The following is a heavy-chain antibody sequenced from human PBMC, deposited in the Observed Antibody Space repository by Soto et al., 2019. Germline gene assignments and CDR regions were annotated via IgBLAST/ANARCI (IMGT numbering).Heavy chain of an antibody. J-gene: IGHJ5*02. D-gene: IGHD6-13*01. CDR2: INHTGST. Sequence: PSETLSLTCAVYGGSFSAYYWSWIRQPPGEGLEWIGEINHTGSTIYNPSLKSRLTISVDTSKSQLSLKLSSVTAADTAVYYCARGGKQQLVRRDWFDPWGQGTLVTVSS. CDR3: ARGGKQQLVRRDWFDP. CDR1: GGSFSAYY. V-gene: IGHV4-34*01.